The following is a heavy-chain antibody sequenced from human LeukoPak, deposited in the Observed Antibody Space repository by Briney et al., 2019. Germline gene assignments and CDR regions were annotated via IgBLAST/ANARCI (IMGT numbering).Heavy chain of an antibody. CDR1: GGSIGSGSYY. J-gene: IGHJ4*02. CDR2: IYYSGST. D-gene: IGHD2-15*01. CDR3: VRDKTFEVVNYFDY. V-gene: IGHV4-39*07. Sequence: SETLSLTCTVSGGSIGSGSYYWGWIRQPPGKDLEWIGSIYYSGSTYYNPSLESRVTISLDTSKNQFSLKLSSVTAADTAVFYCVRDKTFEVVNYFDYWGQGMLVTVSS.